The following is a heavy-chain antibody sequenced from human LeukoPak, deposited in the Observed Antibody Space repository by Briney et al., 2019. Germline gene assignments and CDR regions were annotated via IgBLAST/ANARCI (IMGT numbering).Heavy chain of an antibody. CDR3: ARQWEMTKVVFNY. CDR1: GGSISSSSYY. J-gene: IGHJ4*02. Sequence: SETLSLTCTVSGGSISSSSYYWGWIRQPPGKGLEWIGSIYHSGITYYNPSLKSRVTLSVDTSKNQFSLTLSSVTAADTAVYYCARQWEMTKVVFNYWGQGTLVTVSS. V-gene: IGHV4-39*01. CDR2: IYHSGIT. D-gene: IGHD3-22*01.